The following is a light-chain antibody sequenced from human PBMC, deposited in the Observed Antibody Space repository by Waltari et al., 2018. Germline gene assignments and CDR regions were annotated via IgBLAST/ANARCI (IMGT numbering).Light chain of an antibody. V-gene: IGLV4-69*01. J-gene: IGLJ3*02. CDR3: QTWGTDIHV. CDR1: SGHSNYA. CDR2: YNSDGSH. Sequence: QLVLTQSPSASASLGAWVKLTCTLSSGHSNYAIAWLQQQPEKGPRYLMKYNSDGSHTKGDGIPDRFSGSRSGAERYLTISSLQSEDEADYYCQTWGTDIHVFGGGTRLTVL.